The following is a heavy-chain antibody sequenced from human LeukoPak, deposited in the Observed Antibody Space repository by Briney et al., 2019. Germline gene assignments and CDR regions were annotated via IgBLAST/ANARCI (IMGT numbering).Heavy chain of an antibody. CDR1: GGSISSSNW. D-gene: IGHD5-24*01. V-gene: IGHV4-4*02. J-gene: IGHJ4*02. CDR2: IYHSGST. Sequence: PSGTLSLTCAVSGGSISSSNWWSWVRQPPGKGLEWIGKIYHSGSTNYNPSLKSRVTISVDTSKNQFSLKLSSVTAADTAVYYCARVRHGYPDYWGQGTLVTVSS. CDR3: ARVRHGYPDY.